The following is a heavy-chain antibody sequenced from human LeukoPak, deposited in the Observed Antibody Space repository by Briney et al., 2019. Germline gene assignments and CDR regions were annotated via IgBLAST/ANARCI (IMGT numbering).Heavy chain of an antibody. Sequence: PSETLSLTCTVSGGSISTYFWSWIRQPPGKGLEWIGYIDYSGSASYNPSLKSRVTISVDTPKNQFSLKLSSVTAADTAVYYCARIGGYSSSSSGPFDYWGQGTLVTVSS. CDR3: ARIGGYSSSSSGPFDY. J-gene: IGHJ4*02. CDR1: GGSISTYF. D-gene: IGHD6-6*01. V-gene: IGHV4-59*08. CDR2: IDYSGSA.